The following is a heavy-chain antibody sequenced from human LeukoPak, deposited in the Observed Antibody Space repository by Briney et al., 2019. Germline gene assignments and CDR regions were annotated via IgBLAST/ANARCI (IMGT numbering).Heavy chain of an antibody. V-gene: IGHV3-13*01. CDR2: IGTAGDT. Sequence: QSGGSLRLSCAASGFTFSSYDMHWVSQAPGKGLEWVSAIGTAGDTYYPGSVKGRFTISRENAKNSLYLQMNSLRAGDTAVYYCARGRQRDIWGQGTMVTVST. D-gene: IGHD6-25*01. CDR1: GFTFSSYD. J-gene: IGHJ3*02. CDR3: ARGRQRDI.